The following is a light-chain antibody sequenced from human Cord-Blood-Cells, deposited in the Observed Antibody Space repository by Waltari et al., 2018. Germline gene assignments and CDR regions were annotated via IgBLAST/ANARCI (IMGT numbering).Light chain of an antibody. V-gene: IGKV1-39*01. J-gene: IGKJ1*01. CDR2: AAS. CDR3: QQSYSTPRT. CDR1: QSISSY. Sequence: DIQMTQSPSSLSASVGDRVTITCRASQSISSYLNWYQQKPGKAPKLLIYAASSLQSGVPSRFSGSGSGTDFTLTISSLQPEDFATDYCQQSYSTPRTFGQRTKVEIK.